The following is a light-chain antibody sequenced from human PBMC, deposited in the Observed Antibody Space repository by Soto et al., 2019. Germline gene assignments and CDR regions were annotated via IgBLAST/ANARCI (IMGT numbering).Light chain of an antibody. J-gene: IGKJ4*01. CDR3: QKYNSAPLT. CDR1: QGISYY. V-gene: IGKV1-27*01. Sequence: DIQMTQSPSSLSASVGDRVTITCRASQGISYYLAWYQQKPGKVPRLLIYAASTLQSGVPSRFSGSGSGSDFTLTISSLQPEDVATYYCQKYNSAPLTFGGGTKVKIK. CDR2: AAS.